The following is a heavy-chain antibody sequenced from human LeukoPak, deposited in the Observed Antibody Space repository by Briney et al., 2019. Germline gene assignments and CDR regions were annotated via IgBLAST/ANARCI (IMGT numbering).Heavy chain of an antibody. V-gene: IGHV4-59*12. CDR2: IFYSGGA. Sequence: SETLSLTCTVSGGSIRSYYWSWIRQPPGKGLEWIGYIFYSGGANYNPSLKSRVTISVDTSKNQFSLKLTSVTAADTAVYYCAREDYGDLDYWGQGTLVTVSS. CDR1: GGSIRSYY. J-gene: IGHJ4*02. CDR3: AREDYGDLDY. D-gene: IGHD4-17*01.